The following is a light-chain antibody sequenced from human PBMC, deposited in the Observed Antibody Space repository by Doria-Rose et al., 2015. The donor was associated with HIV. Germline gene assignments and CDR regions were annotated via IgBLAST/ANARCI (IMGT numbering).Light chain of an antibody. J-gene: IGKJ5*01. CDR2: GAS. Sequence: QSPETLSVSPGESASLSCRASQSVSTDLAWYQHKPGQAPRLLIWGASTRATGIPARFSGSGSGTEFTLTISSLQSEDFAIYFCHQYNNWPSFGQGTRLDIK. CDR1: QSVSTD. CDR3: HQYNNWPS. V-gene: IGKV3-15*01.